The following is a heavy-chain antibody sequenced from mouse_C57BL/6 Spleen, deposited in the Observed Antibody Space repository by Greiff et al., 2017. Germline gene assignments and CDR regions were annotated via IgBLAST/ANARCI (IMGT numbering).Heavy chain of an antibody. D-gene: IGHD1-1*01. J-gene: IGHJ2*01. CDR1: GFTFSDYY. CDR3: ARDVARDYYGSSYFDY. CDR2: INYDGSST. Sequence: EVKLMESEGGLVQPGSSMKLSCTASGFTFSDYYMAWVRQVPEKGLEWVANINYDGSSTYYLDSLKSRFIISRDNAKNILYLQMSSLKSEDTATYYCARDVARDYYGSSYFDYWGQGTTPT. V-gene: IGHV5-16*01.